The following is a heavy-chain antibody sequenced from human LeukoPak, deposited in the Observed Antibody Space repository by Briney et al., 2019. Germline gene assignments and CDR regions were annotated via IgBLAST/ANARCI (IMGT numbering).Heavy chain of an antibody. Sequence: PSETLSLTCTVSGGSISSGAYPWSWIRQHPGEGLEWIGYIYYSGSTYYNPSLKSRVSISVDTSKNQFSLKLGSVTAADTAVYYCARGRGVWGQGTTVTVSS. CDR1: GGSISSGAYP. CDR2: IYYSGST. V-gene: IGHV4-31*03. J-gene: IGHJ6*02. CDR3: ARGRGV.